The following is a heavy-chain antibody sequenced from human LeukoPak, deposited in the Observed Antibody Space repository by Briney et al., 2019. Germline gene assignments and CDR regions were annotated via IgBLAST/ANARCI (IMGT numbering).Heavy chain of an antibody. V-gene: IGHV1-18*04. D-gene: IGHD6-13*01. Sequence: ASVKVSCKASGYAFTSYGISWARQAPGQGLEWMGWISAYNGNTNYAQKLQGRVTMTTDTSTSTAYMELRSLRSDDTAVYYCARGDRYSSSWYTDYWGQGTLVTVSS. CDR1: GYAFTSYG. CDR3: ARGDRYSSSWYTDY. J-gene: IGHJ4*02. CDR2: ISAYNGNT.